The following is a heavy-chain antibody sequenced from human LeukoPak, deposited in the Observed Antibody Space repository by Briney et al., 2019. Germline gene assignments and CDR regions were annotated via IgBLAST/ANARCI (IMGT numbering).Heavy chain of an antibody. CDR1: GFTFTDYW. CDR3: ARDRASHFDF. CDR2: IKSDGRAA. J-gene: IGHJ4*02. Sequence: GGSLRLSCAASGFTFTDYWMHWVRQGPGKGLVWVSGIKSDGRAATYADSVKGRFTISRDNAKNTLYLQMNRLRAEDTAVYYCARDRASHFDFWGQGTVVTASS. V-gene: IGHV3-74*01. D-gene: IGHD2-2*01.